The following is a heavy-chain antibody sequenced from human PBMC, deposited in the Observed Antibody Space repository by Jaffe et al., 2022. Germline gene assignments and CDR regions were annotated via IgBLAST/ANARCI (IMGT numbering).Heavy chain of an antibody. J-gene: IGHJ4*02. CDR1: GFTFSSYS. CDR3: ARGEDFWSGYYSPGFPNTFDY. Sequence: EVQLVESGGGLVQPGGSLRLSCAASGFTFSSYSMNWVRQAPGKGLEWVSYISSSSSTIYYADSVKGRFTISRDNAKNSLYLQMNSLRAEDTAVYYCARGEDFWSGYYSPGFPNTFDYWGQGTLVTVSS. CDR2: ISSSSSTI. V-gene: IGHV3-48*01. D-gene: IGHD3-3*01.